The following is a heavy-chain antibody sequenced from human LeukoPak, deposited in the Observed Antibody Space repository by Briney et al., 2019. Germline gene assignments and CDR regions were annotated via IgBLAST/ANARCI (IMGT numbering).Heavy chain of an antibody. V-gene: IGHV4-34*01. Sequence: SETLSLTCAVYGGSFSGHSWSWIRQPPGKGLEWIGEVIHGGSTNYNPSLKSRVTISIDTSKNQFSLKLSSVTAADTAVYYCARGDDDYFDYWGQGTLVTVSS. CDR2: VIHGGST. D-gene: IGHD3-16*01. CDR1: GGSFSGHS. J-gene: IGHJ4*02. CDR3: ARGDDDYFDY.